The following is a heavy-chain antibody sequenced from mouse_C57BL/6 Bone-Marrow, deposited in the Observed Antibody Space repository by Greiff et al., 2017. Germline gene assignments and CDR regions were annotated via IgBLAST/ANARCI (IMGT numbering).Heavy chain of an antibody. Sequence: VQLQQSGAELARPGASVKLSCKASGYTFTSYGISWVKQRTGQGLEWIGEIYPRSGNTYYNEKFKGKATLTADKSSSTAYMELRSLTSEDSAVDFCARMGFYYGNTWFAYWGQGTLVTVSA. J-gene: IGHJ3*01. CDR2: IYPRSGNT. CDR1: GYTFTSYG. V-gene: IGHV1-81*01. CDR3: ARMGFYYGNTWFAY. D-gene: IGHD2-1*01.